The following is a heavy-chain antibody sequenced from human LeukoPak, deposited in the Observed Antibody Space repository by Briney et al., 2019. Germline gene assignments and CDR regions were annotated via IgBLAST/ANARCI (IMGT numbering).Heavy chain of an antibody. D-gene: IGHD6-13*01. CDR3: ARAAAGLGNWFDP. J-gene: IGHJ5*02. CDR2: MYYHGYT. CDR1: GGSSGAIRSYY. Sequence: SETLSLTCTVSGGSSGAIRSYYWTWVRQPPGKGLEWIGHMYYHGYTHYNPSLKSRVTISIDTSKSQISLTLSSVTDADTAVYYCARAAAGLGNWFDPWGQGTLVTVSS. V-gene: IGHV4-59*01.